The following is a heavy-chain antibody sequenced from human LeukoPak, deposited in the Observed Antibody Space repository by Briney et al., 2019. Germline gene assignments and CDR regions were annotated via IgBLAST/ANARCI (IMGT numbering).Heavy chain of an antibody. Sequence: GGSLRLSCAASGFTFRSYAMSWVRQAPGKGPEWVSAISGSGGSTYYADSVRGRFTISRDNSKNTLYLHMNSLRAEDTALYYCARNYYEPTYDYYFDCWGQGTLVTVSS. CDR2: ISGSGGST. CDR1: GFTFRSYA. D-gene: IGHD1-26*01. J-gene: IGHJ4*02. V-gene: IGHV3-23*01. CDR3: ARNYYEPTYDYYFDC.